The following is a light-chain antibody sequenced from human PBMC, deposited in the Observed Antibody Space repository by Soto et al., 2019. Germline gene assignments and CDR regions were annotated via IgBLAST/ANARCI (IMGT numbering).Light chain of an antibody. CDR2: QDN. V-gene: IGLV3-1*01. CDR3: QAWDSGTVV. J-gene: IGLJ2*01. Sequence: SYELTQPPSVSVSPGQTASITCSGDKLGDKYASWYQQKPGQSPVVVIYQDNKRPSGIPERFSGSNSGNTATLTIGGTQAMDEADYYCQAWDSGTVVFGGGTKLTVL. CDR1: KLGDKY.